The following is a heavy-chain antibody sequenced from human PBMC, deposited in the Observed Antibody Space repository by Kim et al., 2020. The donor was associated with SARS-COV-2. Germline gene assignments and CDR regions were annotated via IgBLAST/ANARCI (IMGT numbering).Heavy chain of an antibody. CDR2: INKEGSLT. J-gene: IGHJ5*01. D-gene: IGHD6-6*01. CDR1: GFSFSTLA. Sequence: GGSLRLSCAASGFSFSTLAMTWVRQAQGNGLAWVSTINKEGSLTYYADSLKGPFSVSRDNSNSTLYLQMKSLRAEDTAVYYCVIARAFNW. V-gene: IGHV3-23*05. CDR3: VIARAFNW.